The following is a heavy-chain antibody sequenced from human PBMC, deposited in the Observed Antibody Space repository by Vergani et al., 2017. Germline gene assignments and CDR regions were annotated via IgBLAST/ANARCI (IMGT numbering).Heavy chain of an antibody. Sequence: EVQLVQSGAEVKKPGESLKISCKGSGYSFTSYWIGWVRQMPGKGLEWMGIIYPGDSDTRYSPSFQGQVTISADKSISTADLQWSSLKASDTAMYYCARLPYDILTGYYADYWGQGTLVTVSS. CDR3: ARLPYDILTGYYADY. D-gene: IGHD3-9*01. V-gene: IGHV5-51*01. CDR2: IYPGDSDT. CDR1: GYSFTSYW. J-gene: IGHJ4*02.